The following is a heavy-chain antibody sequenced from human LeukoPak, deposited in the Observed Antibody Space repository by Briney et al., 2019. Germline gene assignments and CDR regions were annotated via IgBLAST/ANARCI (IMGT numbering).Heavy chain of an antibody. V-gene: IGHV1-69*04. CDR1: GGTFSSYA. J-gene: IGHJ5*02. Sequence: SVKVSCKASGGTFSSYAISWVRQAPGQGLEWMGRIIPILGIANYAQKFQGRVTITADKSTSTAYMELSSLRSEDTAVYYCALIAADYYGSGSGNWFDPWGQGTLVTVSS. D-gene: IGHD3-10*01. CDR2: IIPILGIA. CDR3: ALIAADYYGSGSGNWFDP.